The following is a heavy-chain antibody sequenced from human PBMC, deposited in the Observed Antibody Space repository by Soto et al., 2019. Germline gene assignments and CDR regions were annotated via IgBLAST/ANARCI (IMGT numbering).Heavy chain of an antibody. Sequence: ASVKVSCKVSGYTLTELSMHWVRQAPGKGLEWMGGFDPEDGETIYAQKFQGSFTMTEDKSTDTAYMEVSSLRSEDTAVYYCATVHTPPADPYYCYYMDVWGKGTTVTVSS. J-gene: IGHJ6*03. CDR3: ATVHTPPADPYYCYYMDV. D-gene: IGHD2-2*01. CDR2: FDPEDGET. CDR1: GYTLTELS. V-gene: IGHV1-24*01.